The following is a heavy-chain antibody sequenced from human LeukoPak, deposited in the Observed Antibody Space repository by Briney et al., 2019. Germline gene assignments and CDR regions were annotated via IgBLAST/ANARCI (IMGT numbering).Heavy chain of an antibody. V-gene: IGHV3-21*01. CDR2: ISSSSSYI. CDR1: GFTVSSYA. Sequence: KAGGSLRLSCAASGFTVSSYAMTWVRQAPGKGLEWVSSISSSSSYIYYADSVKGRFTISRDNAKNSLYLQMNSLRAEDTAVYYCARDRFPDLETIPTNWFDPWGQGTLVTVSS. J-gene: IGHJ5*02. D-gene: IGHD5-24*01. CDR3: ARDRFPDLETIPTNWFDP.